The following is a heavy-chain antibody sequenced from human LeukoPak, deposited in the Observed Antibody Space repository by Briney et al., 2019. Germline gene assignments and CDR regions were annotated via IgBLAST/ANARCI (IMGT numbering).Heavy chain of an antibody. J-gene: IGHJ4*02. Sequence: GESLKISCKGSGYSFTSYWIGWVRQVPGKGLEWMGIIYVGDSDTRYSPSFQGQATISADKSISTAYLQWNSLKASDTAMYYCARKQFYGSGSSIDYWGQGTLVTVSS. CDR3: ARKQFYGSGSSIDY. V-gene: IGHV5-51*01. D-gene: IGHD3-10*01. CDR1: GYSFTSYW. CDR2: IYVGDSDT.